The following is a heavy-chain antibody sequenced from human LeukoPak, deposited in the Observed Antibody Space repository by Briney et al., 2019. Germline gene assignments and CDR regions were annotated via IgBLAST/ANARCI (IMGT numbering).Heavy chain of an antibody. V-gene: IGHV3-11*06. Sequence: GGSLRLSCAASGFTFSDYYMAWIRQAPGKGLEWVSFITSSGDNTKYADSLKGRFTISRDNAKNSVYLQMNSLRAEDTAVYYCARDYGSGSYNPHFDYWGRGTLVTVSS. J-gene: IGHJ4*02. CDR1: GFTFSDYY. CDR2: ITSSGDNT. CDR3: ARDYGSGSYNPHFDY. D-gene: IGHD3-10*01.